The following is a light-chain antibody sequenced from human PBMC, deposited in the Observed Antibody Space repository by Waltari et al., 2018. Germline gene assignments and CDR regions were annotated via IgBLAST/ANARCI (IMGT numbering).Light chain of an antibody. CDR1: DSDVGAYDF. CDR3: SSYTTSSAPGV. CDR2: EVS. J-gene: IGLJ1*01. Sequence: QSALTQPASVSGSPGQSITISCSGTDSDVGAYDFVSWYQQHPGKAPHLILYEVSNRPSGISNRFSGLQAEDEADYYCSSYTTSSAPGVFGTGTRVTVL. V-gene: IGLV2-14*01.